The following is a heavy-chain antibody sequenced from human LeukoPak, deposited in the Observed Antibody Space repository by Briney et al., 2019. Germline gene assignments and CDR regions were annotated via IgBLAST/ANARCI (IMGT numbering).Heavy chain of an antibody. CDR2: IYYTGST. CDR3: ASSYFYDGNRYFDY. D-gene: IGHD3-22*01. Sequence: SETLSLTCNVSGDSITSYYWNWIRQPPGKGLEWIGYIYYTGSTNSNPSLKSRLTISLDTSKKHSSLKLSSVTAADTAIYYRASSYFYDGNRYFDYWGQGALVTVTS. CDR1: GDSITSYY. V-gene: IGHV4-59*08. J-gene: IGHJ4*02.